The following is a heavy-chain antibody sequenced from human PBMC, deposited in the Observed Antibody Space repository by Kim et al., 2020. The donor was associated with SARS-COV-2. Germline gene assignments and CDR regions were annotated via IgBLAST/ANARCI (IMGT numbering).Heavy chain of an antibody. D-gene: IGHD4-4*01. J-gene: IGHJ1*01. CDR1: GYRFSIYW. Sequence: GESLKISCKGSGYRFSIYWIGWVRQMPGKGLEWMGIIYPDDSDTRYSPSFQGQVTISADKSINTAYLQWSSLKASDTAMYYCASPPNYSTSWYRKHRAEY. V-gene: IGHV5-51*01. CDR2: IYPDDSDT. CDR3: ASPPNYSTSWYRKHRAEY.